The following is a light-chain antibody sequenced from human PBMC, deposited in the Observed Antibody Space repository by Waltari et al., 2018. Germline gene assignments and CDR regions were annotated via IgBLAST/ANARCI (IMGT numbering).Light chain of an antibody. V-gene: IGLV3-1*01. CDR3: QAWDSSVV. CDR2: QDT. Sequence: SYELTQPPSVSVSPGQTASITCSGDKLGDKYACWYQQRPGQSPVLVIYQDTKRPSGIPDRVSGSNSGNTATLTISGTHAMDEADYYCQAWDSSVVFGGGTKLTVL. J-gene: IGLJ2*01. CDR1: KLGDKY.